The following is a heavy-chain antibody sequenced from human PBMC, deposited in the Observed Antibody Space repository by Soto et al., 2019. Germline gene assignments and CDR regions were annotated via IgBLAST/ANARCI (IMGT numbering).Heavy chain of an antibody. J-gene: IGHJ4*02. Sequence: KSSETLSLTCTVSGGSISSNYWTWIRQPPGKGLEWIGYVYNSGSTNYNPSLKSQVTISEDTSKSQFSLKVNSMTAADTAVYYCARYRREAVAGYTLDNWGQGILVTVSS. CDR3: ARYRREAVAGYTLDN. D-gene: IGHD6-13*01. CDR2: VYNSGST. CDR1: GGSISSNY. V-gene: IGHV4-59*01.